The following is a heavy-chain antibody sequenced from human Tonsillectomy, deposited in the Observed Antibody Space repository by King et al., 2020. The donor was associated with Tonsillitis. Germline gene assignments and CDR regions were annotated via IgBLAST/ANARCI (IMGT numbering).Heavy chain of an antibody. V-gene: IGHV1-2*02. CDR3: AGHISSSSYYYSGMDV. J-gene: IGHJ6*02. CDR1: GYTFTGYY. CDR2: INPNSGGT. D-gene: IGHD6-6*01. Sequence: VQLVQSGAEVKKPGASVKVSCKASGYTFTGYYMHWVRQAPGQGLEWMGWINPNSGGTNYAQKFQGRVTMTRDTSISTAYMELSRLRSDDTAMYYCAGHISSSSYYYSGMDVWGQGTTVTVSS.